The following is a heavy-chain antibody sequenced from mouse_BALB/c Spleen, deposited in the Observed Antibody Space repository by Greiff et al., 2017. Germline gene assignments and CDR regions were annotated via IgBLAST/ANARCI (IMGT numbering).Heavy chain of an antibody. D-gene: IGHD2-3*01. CDR1: GYSFTGYY. CDR3: ATHDDPYAMDY. V-gene: IGHV1-31*01. Sequence: EVQLVESGPELVKPGASVKISCKASGYSFTGYYMHWVKQSHVKSLEWIGRINPYNGATSYNQNFKDKASLTVDKTSSTAYMELHSLTSEDSAVSYCATHDDPYAMDYWGQGTSVTVSS. CDR2: INPYNGAT. J-gene: IGHJ4*01.